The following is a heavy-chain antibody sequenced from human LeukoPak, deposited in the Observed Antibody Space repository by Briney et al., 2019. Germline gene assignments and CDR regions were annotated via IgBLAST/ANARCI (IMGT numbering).Heavy chain of an antibody. Sequence: ASVKVSCKASGGTFSSYAISWVRQAPGQGLEWMGGIIPIFGTANYAQKFQGRVTITTDESTSTAYMELSSLRSEDTAVYYCARGRRNGGDYDFWKPTYALDIWGQGTMVTVSS. CDR1: GGTFSSYA. J-gene: IGHJ3*02. D-gene: IGHD3-3*01. V-gene: IGHV1-69*05. CDR2: IIPIFGTA. CDR3: ARGRRNGGDYDFWKPTYALDI.